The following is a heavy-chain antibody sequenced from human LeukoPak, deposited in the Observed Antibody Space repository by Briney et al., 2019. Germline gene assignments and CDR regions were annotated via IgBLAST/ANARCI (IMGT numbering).Heavy chain of an antibody. CDR2: IYYSGST. V-gene: IGHV4-39*01. D-gene: IGHD3-22*01. Sequence: SQTLSLTCTVSGGSISSSSYYWGWIRQPPGKGLEWIGSIYYSGSTYYNPSLKSRVTISVDTSKNQFSLKLSSVTAADTAVYYCASYYYDSSAYYGPFDYWGQGTLVTVSS. CDR3: ASYYYDSSAYYGPFDY. CDR1: GGSISSSSYY. J-gene: IGHJ4*02.